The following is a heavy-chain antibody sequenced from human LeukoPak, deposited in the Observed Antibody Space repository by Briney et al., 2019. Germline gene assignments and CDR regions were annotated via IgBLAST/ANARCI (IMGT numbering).Heavy chain of an antibody. D-gene: IGHD3-9*01. J-gene: IGHJ4*02. CDR1: GYTFTSYG. CDR3: ARVYDILTGYYPSLDY. Sequence: ASVKVSCKASGYTFTSYGISWVRQAPGQGLEWMGWISAYNGNTNYAQKLQGRVTMTTDTSTNTAYMELRNLRSDDTAVYYCARVYDILTGYYPSLDYWGQGTLVTVSS. CDR2: ISAYNGNT. V-gene: IGHV1-18*01.